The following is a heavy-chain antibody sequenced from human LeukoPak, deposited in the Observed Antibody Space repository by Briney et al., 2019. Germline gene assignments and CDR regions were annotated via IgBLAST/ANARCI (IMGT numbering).Heavy chain of an antibody. D-gene: IGHD3-3*02. CDR1: GFSLHNTGVR. V-gene: IGHV2-5*02. J-gene: IGHJ3*02. CDR3: AHSDGSILSEGFDI. CDR2: IYWDDDK. Sequence: CGPTLVTATPTLTLTCTSSGFSLHNTGVRVGWIPQLTGKALEWLALIYWDDDKHYSPTLKSRLTITKDTPILTMTNMNPVDTATYYCAHSDGSILSEGFDIWGQGTIVTVSS.